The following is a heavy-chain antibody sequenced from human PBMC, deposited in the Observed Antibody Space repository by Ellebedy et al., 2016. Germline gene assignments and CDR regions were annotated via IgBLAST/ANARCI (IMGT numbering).Heavy chain of an antibody. D-gene: IGHD3-10*01. CDR2: INPNSGGT. Sequence: ASVKVSCKASGYTFTGYFIHWVRQAPGQGLEWMGWINPNSGGTNYAQKFQGWVTMTRDTSISTAYLALSRLRSDDTAVDYCARGQYGSGTYYKGVTWFDPWGQGTLVTVSS. CDR1: GYTFTGYF. V-gene: IGHV1-2*04. J-gene: IGHJ5*02. CDR3: ARGQYGSGTYYKGVTWFDP.